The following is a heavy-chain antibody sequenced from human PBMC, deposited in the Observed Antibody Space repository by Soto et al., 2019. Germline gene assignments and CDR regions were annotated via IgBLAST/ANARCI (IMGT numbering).Heavy chain of an antibody. V-gene: IGHV5-10-1*01. CDR1: GYSFTSYW. CDR2: IDPSDSYT. J-gene: IGHJ6*02. Sequence: PGESLKISCKGSGYSFTSYWITWVRQMPGKGLEWMGTIDPSDSYTNYSPSFQGHVTISADKSISTAYLQWRSLKASDTAMYYCARHPAIAVAGAVYGMHVWGQGTTVTVSS. D-gene: IGHD6-19*01. CDR3: ARHPAIAVAGAVYGMHV.